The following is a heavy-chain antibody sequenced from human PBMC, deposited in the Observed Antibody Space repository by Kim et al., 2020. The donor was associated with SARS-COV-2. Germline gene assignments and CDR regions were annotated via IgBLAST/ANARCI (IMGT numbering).Heavy chain of an antibody. CDR1: GFAFSSYA. D-gene: IGHD1-26*01. J-gene: IGHJ4*02. V-gene: IGHV3-23*01. CDR3: AKANSGSPKSALYFFDY. CDR2: LTGSGGYT. Sequence: GGSLRLSCAASGFAFSSYAMNWVRQAPGKGLEWVSGLTGSGGYTYYADSVKGRFTISRDNLKNTLYLQMSGLRVEDTALYYCAKANSGSPKSALYFFDYWGQGSLVTVSS.